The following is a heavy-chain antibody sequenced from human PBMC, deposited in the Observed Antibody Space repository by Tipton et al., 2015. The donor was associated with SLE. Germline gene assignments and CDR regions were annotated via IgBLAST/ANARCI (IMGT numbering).Heavy chain of an antibody. Sequence: TLSLTCTVSGGSISSSSYYWGWIRQPPGKGLEWIGSIYYSGSTYYNPSLKSRVTISVDTSKNQFSLKLSSVTAAGTAVYYCVRAGGGDSNWFDPWGQGTLVTVSS. D-gene: IGHD2-21*01. CDR1: GGSISSSSYY. V-gene: IGHV4-39*07. J-gene: IGHJ5*02. CDR2: IYYSGST. CDR3: VRAGGGDSNWFDP.